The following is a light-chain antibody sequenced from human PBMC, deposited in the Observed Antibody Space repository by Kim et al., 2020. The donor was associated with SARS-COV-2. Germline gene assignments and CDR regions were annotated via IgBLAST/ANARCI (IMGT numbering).Light chain of an antibody. Sequence: AIRITQSPSSLSASTGDRVTITCRASQDISSYLAWYQQKPGEAPELLIYAASTLQSGVPSRFSGSGTGTNFTLTISCLQSDDFAVYYCQQYYSYPLTFGGGTKVDIK. CDR1: QDISSY. CDR3: QQYYSYPLT. J-gene: IGKJ4*01. V-gene: IGKV1-8*01. CDR2: AAS.